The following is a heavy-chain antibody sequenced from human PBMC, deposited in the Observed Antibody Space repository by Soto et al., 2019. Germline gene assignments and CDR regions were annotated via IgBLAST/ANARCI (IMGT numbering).Heavy chain of an antibody. Sequence: PGESLKISCKGSGYSFTSYWIGWVRQMPGKGLEWMGIIYPGDSDTRYSPSFQGQVTISADKSISTAYLQWSSLKASDTAMYYCARLDIVLVPAAMSRYYYYGMDVWGQGTTVTVSS. V-gene: IGHV5-51*01. J-gene: IGHJ6*02. CDR3: ARLDIVLVPAAMSRYYYYGMDV. CDR1: GYSFTSYW. D-gene: IGHD2-2*01. CDR2: IYPGDSDT.